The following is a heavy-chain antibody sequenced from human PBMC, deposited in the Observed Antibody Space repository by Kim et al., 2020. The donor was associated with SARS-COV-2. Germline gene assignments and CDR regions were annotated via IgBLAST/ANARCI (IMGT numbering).Heavy chain of an antibody. V-gene: IGHV4-31*03. CDR2: IYYGGST. CDR3: ASGYKRLFWFGNTLAPNYFDS. D-gene: IGHD3-10*01. CDR1: GASIRSPTYT. J-gene: IGHJ5*01. Sequence: SETLSLTCTVSGASIRSPTYTWNWIRLHPGKGLEWIAYIYYGGSTHYNPSLESRVTISIDTSNNQFSLKLTSVTAADTAAYFCASGYKRLFWFGNTLAPNYFDSCGQGNLVTVSS.